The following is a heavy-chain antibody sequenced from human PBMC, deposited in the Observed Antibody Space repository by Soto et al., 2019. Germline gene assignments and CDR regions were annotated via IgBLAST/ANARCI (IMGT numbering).Heavy chain of an antibody. CDR3: TRGVEYGFDF. CDR2: MTSDSKTT. V-gene: IGHV3-48*01. J-gene: IGHJ3*01. D-gene: IGHD1-1*01. Sequence: GGSLRLSCVASGFNFNIYSMNWVRQVPGKGLEWVSYMTSDSKTTHYADSIKGRFTISRENDKNSVFLQMNSLRGEDTAVYYCTRGVEYGFDFWGQGTMVTVSS. CDR1: GFNFNIYS.